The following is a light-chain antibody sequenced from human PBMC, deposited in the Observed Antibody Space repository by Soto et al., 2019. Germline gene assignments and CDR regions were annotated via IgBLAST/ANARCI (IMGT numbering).Light chain of an antibody. CDR3: AAWDDSLDGLV. CDR1: SSNIGSNT. J-gene: IGLJ2*01. Sequence: QSVLTQPPSASGTPGQRVTISCSGSSSNIGSNTVNWYQQLPGTAPKLLIYSNNQRTSGVPDRFSGSNSGTSASLAISGLQSEDEADYYWAAWDDSLDGLVFGGGTKLTVL. V-gene: IGLV1-44*01. CDR2: SNN.